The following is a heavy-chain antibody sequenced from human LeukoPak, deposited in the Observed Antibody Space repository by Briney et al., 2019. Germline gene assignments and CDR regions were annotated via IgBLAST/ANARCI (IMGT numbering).Heavy chain of an antibody. CDR1: GGSFRSYS. D-gene: IGHD3-9*01. CDR2: ITPIFATA. CDR3: AREHYDILTSHHSFLNF. J-gene: IGHJ4*02. V-gene: IGHV1-69*13. Sequence: SVKVSCKASGGSFRSYSISWVRQAPGQGLEWMGRITPIFATADYAPSFQGRFTITADESTTTAYMELSSLRSDDTALYYCAREHYDILTSHHSFLNFWGQGTLVTVSS.